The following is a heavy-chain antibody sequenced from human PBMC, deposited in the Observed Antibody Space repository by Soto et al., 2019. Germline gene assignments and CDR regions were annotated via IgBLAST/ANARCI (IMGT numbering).Heavy chain of an antibody. D-gene: IGHD6-6*01. CDR3: ARDHGLAWAVRPANYYYAMDV. CDR1: GYTFTDYA. J-gene: IGHJ6*02. CDR2: ISPYSGNT. Sequence: ASVKVSCKASGYTFTDYAISWVRQAPGQGFQWVGWISPYSGNTTSAENFFDRVTMTTDTSTKTAYLELRSLRSDDTAVYYCARDHGLAWAVRPANYYYAMDVWGQGTTVTV. V-gene: IGHV1-18*04.